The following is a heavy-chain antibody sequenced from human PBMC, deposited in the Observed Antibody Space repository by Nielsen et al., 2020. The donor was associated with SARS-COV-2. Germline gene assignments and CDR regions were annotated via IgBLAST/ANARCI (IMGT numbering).Heavy chain of an antibody. CDR3: ARDRGYSYDPDAFDI. CDR1: GFSFSSYG. V-gene: IGHV3-53*01. Sequence: GESLKISCAASGFSFSSYGLHWVRQAPGKGLEWVSVIYSGGSTYYADSVKGRFTISRDNSKNTLYLQMNSLRAEDTAVYYCARDRGYSYDPDAFDIWGQGTMVTVSS. J-gene: IGHJ3*02. CDR2: IYSGGST. D-gene: IGHD5-18*01.